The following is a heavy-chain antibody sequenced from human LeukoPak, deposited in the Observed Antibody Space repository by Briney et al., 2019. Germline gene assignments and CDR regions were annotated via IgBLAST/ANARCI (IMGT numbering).Heavy chain of an antibody. V-gene: IGHV4-61*01. CDR1: GGSISSSSYY. CDR3: ARDSHYYYDSSGVDAFDI. J-gene: IGHJ3*02. CDR2: IYYSGST. D-gene: IGHD3-22*01. Sequence: SETLSLTCTVSGGSISSSSYYWGWIRQPPGKGLEWIGYIYYSGSTNYNPSLKSRVTISVDTSKNQFSLKLSSVTAADTAVYYCARDSHYYYDSSGVDAFDIWGQGTMVTVSS.